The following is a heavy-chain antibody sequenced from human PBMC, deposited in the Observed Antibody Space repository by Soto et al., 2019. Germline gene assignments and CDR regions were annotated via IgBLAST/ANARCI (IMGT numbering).Heavy chain of an antibody. J-gene: IGHJ4*02. V-gene: IGHV3-15*01. CDR1: GFTFSNAW. CDR3: TTDRCTSISCSDH. CDR2: IKSKTDGGTT. Sequence: EVQLVESGGGLVKPGGSLRLSCAASGFTFSNAWMSWVRQAPGKGLEWVGRIKSKTDGGTTDYAAPVKGRFTISREDSKNTLYLQMNSLKTEDTAVYYCTTDRCTSISCSDHWGQGSLVTVSS. D-gene: IGHD2-2*01.